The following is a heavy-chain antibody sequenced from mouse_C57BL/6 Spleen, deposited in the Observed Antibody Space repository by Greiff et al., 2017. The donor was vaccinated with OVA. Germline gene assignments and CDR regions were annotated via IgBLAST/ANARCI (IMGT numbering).Heavy chain of an antibody. J-gene: IGHJ3*01. V-gene: IGHV1-80*01. CDR3: ARLGDGNLFAY. CDR2: IYPGDGDT. D-gene: IGHD2-1*01. Sequence: QVHVKQSGAELVKPGASVKISCKASGYAFSSYWMNWVKQRPGKGLEWIGQIYPGDGDTNYNGKFKGKATLTADKSSSTAYMQLSSLTSEDSAVYFCARLGDGNLFAYWGQGTLVTVSA. CDR1: GYAFSSYW.